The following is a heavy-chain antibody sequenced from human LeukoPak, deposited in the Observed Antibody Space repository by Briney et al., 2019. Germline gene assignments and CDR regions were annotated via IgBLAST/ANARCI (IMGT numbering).Heavy chain of an antibody. D-gene: IGHD1-1*01. J-gene: IGHJ5*02. CDR1: GGTFSSYP. CDR3: EREGEIRGTTVNWFDP. Sequence: GGSVRVSCRASGGTFSSYPISWVRQAPGQGLEWVGRIIPILGIANYAQTFKGRVTIIADNSTSTAYLELSSLRSEDTPVYYCEREGEIRGTTVNWFDPWGRGTLVTVSS. CDR2: IIPILGIA. V-gene: IGHV1-69*04.